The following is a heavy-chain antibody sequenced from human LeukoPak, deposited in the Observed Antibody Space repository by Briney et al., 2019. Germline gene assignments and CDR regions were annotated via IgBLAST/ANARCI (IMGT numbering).Heavy chain of an antibody. D-gene: IGHD2-2*01. CDR3: ARRVVPSAPWFDP. V-gene: IGHV4-34*01. J-gene: IGHJ5*02. CDR1: GGSFSGYY. Sequence: SETLSLTCAVYGGSFSGYYWSWIRQPPGKGLEWIGEINHSGSTNYNPSIKSRVTISVDTSKNQFSLKLSSVTAADTAVYYCARRVVPSAPWFDPWGQGTLVTVSS. CDR2: INHSGST.